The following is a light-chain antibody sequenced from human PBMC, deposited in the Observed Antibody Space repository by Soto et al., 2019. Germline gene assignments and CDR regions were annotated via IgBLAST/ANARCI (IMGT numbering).Light chain of an antibody. J-gene: IGLJ1*01. CDR2: DVR. Sequence: QSALTQPASVSGSPGQSITISCTGTSSDVGGYNYVSWYQHHPDNAPKLMIYDVRYRPSGVSGRFSGSKSGNTASLTISGLQAEDEADYNCSSYTSISTLWVFGTGTKVTVL. CDR3: SSYTSISTLWV. CDR1: SSDVGGYNY. V-gene: IGLV2-14*03.